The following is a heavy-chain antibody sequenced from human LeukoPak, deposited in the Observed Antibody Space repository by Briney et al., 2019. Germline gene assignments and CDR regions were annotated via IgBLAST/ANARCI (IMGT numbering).Heavy chain of an antibody. Sequence: GGSLRLSCAASGFTFSSYGMHWVRQAPGKGLEWVAFIRYDGSNKYYADSVKGRFTISRDNSKNTLYLQMNSLRAEDTAVYYCAKALTYSSGWRRVDYWGQGTLVTVSS. CDR3: AKALTYSSGWRRVDY. CDR1: GFTFSSYG. J-gene: IGHJ4*02. CDR2: IRYDGSNK. D-gene: IGHD6-19*01. V-gene: IGHV3-30*02.